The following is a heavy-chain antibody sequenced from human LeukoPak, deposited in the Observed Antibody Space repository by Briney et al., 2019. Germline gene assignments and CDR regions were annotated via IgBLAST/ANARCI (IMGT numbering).Heavy chain of an antibody. V-gene: IGHV3-74*01. CDR2: INSDGSST. CDR1: GFTFSSYW. D-gene: IGHD4-23*01. CDR3: ARGGFYGGKVDY. J-gene: IGHJ4*02. Sequence: GGSLRLSCAASGFTFSSYWMRWVRQAPGKGLVWVSRINSDGSSTSYADSVKGRFTISRDNAKNTLYLQMNSLRAEDTAVYYCARGGFYGGKVDYWGQGTLVTVSS.